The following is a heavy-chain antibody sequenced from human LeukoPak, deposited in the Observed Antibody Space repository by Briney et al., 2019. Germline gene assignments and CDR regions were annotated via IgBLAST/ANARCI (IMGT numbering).Heavy chain of an antibody. Sequence: PGGSLRLSCAASGFTFSSYAMHWVRQAPGKGLEWVAVISYDGSNKYYADSVKGRFTISRDNSKNTLYLQMNSLRAEDTAVYYCARPLWFGELCDAFDIWGQGTIVTVSS. CDR1: GFTFSSYA. CDR3: ARPLWFGELCDAFDI. J-gene: IGHJ3*02. V-gene: IGHV3-30-3*01. D-gene: IGHD3-10*01. CDR2: ISYDGSNK.